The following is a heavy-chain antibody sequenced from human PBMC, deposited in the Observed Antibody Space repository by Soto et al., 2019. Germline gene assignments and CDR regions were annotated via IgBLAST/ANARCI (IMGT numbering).Heavy chain of an antibody. Sequence: QVQLVESGGGVVQPGRSLRLSCVASGFTFSSYAMKWVRQAPGKGLEWVAIISYDGSNKYYADSVKGRFTISRDNSKNTLYLQMNNLTPEDTAVYYCTRRPGSSSGPGYSDFWGQGTLVTVSS. V-gene: IGHV3-30-3*01. D-gene: IGHD6-19*01. CDR3: TRRPGSSSGPGYSDF. CDR2: ISYDGSNK. J-gene: IGHJ4*02. CDR1: GFTFSSYA.